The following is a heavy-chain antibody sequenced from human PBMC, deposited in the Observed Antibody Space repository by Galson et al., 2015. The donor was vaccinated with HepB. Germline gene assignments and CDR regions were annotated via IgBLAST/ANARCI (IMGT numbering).Heavy chain of an antibody. J-gene: IGHJ5*02. D-gene: IGHD5-12*01. CDR3: ARGGASRYSS. CDR2: ISPSSGTT. Sequence: SLRLSCAASGFTFSSYSMNWVRQAPGKGLEWVSYISPSSGTTYYADSVRGRFTISRDNARNSLHLQMNSLRDEDTAVYYCARGGASRYSSWGQGTLVTVSS. V-gene: IGHV3-48*02. CDR1: GFTFSSYS.